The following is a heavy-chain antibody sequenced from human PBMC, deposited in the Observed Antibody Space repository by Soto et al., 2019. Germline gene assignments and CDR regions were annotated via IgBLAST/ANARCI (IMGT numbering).Heavy chain of an antibody. Sequence: PSQTLSLTCAISGDSVSSTSAAWSWIRQSPSRGLEWLGRTYNGSKWYSDYAVSVKSRITINPDTSKNQFSLQLNSVTPEDTAVYYCARGSYYSGWVWGQGTLVTVSS. CDR3: ARGSYYSGWV. J-gene: IGHJ4*02. CDR1: GDSVSSTSAA. V-gene: IGHV6-1*01. CDR2: TYNGSKWYS. D-gene: IGHD6-19*01.